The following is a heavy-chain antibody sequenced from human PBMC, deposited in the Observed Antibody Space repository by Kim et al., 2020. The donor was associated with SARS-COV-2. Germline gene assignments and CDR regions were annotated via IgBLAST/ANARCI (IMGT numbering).Heavy chain of an antibody. V-gene: IGHV3-23*01. Sequence: GGSLRLSCAASGFNFSSYAMSWVRQAPGKGLEWVSAFSGSGGSTYYADSVKGRFTISRDNSKNTQYLQMNSLRAEDTAVYYCAKDPAIRYGMDVWGQGTRVTVSS. J-gene: IGHJ6*02. CDR3: AKDPAIRYGMDV. CDR2: FSGSGGST. CDR1: GFNFSSYA.